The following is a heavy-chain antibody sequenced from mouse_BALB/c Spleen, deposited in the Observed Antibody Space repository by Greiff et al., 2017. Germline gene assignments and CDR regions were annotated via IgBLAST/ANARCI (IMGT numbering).Heavy chain of an antibody. CDR2: IRNKANGYTT. V-gene: IGHV7-3*02. D-gene: IGHD2-2*01. CDR1: GFTFTDYY. Sequence: EVHLVESGGGLVQPGGSLRLSCATSGFTFTDYYMSWVRQPPGKALEWLGFIRNKANGYTTEYSASVKGRFTISRDNSQSILYLQMNTLRAEDSATYYCAGDSHGYPYYAMDYWGQGTSVTVSS. CDR3: AGDSHGYPYYAMDY. J-gene: IGHJ4*01.